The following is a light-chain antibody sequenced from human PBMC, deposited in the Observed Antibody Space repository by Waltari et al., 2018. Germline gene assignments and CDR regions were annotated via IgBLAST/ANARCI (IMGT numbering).Light chain of an antibody. V-gene: IGLV1-40*01. CDR3: QSYDSSLSAWV. CDR2: GDS. J-gene: IGLJ3*02. Sequence: QSVLTQPPSVSGAPGQRVTISCTGSSSNIGAGYDVHWYQQLPGTAPKPRIYGDSNRPSGVPDRFSGSKSGTSASLAITGLQAEDEADYYCQSYDSSLSAWVFGGGTKLTVL. CDR1: SSNIGAGYD.